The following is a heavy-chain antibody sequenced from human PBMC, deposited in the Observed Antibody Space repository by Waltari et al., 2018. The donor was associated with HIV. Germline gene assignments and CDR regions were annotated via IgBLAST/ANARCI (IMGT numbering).Heavy chain of an antibody. CDR3: ARDGHFYDSRPLDH. D-gene: IGHD3-22*01. CDR1: GFTFSPFA. Sequence: QVQLVESGGGVVQPGGSLRLSCVASGFTFSPFAFHWVRQAPGKGLEWVALRSYGGRKKVYADSVKGRFTISRDNSKNTLYLQMNSLRAEDTAVYYCARDGHFYDSRPLDHWGQGTLVTVSS. V-gene: IGHV3-30*04. CDR2: RSYGGRKK. J-gene: IGHJ4*02.